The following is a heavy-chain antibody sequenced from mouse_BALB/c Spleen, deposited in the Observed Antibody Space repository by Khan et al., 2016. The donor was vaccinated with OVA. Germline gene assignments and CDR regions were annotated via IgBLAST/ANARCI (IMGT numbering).Heavy chain of an antibody. CDR3: APAWTGDYLDY. Sequence: IQLVQSGAELVKPGASVKLSCTASGFTIKDSHMHWVKQSPEQGLEWIGRIDPANDNSKYAPRFQGKATITADTSSNTAYLHLSSLTTEDTAVYYGAPAWTGDYLDYWGQGTTLTVSS. V-gene: IGHV14-3*02. CDR1: GFTIKDSH. J-gene: IGHJ2*01. D-gene: IGHD4-1*01. CDR2: IDPANDNS.